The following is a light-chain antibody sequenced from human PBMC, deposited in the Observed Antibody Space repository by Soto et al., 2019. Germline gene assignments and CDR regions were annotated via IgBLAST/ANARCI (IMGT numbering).Light chain of an antibody. J-gene: IGKJ1*01. CDR2: GAS. CDR1: QSVSSN. Sequence: EFVLTPSPATLSVSPCERATLSCSASQSVSSNLAWYQQKPGQAPRLLIYGASTRATGIPARFSGSGSGTEFTLTISSLQSEDFAVYYCQQYNNWPPWTFGQGTKVDI. V-gene: IGKV3-15*01. CDR3: QQYNNWPPWT.